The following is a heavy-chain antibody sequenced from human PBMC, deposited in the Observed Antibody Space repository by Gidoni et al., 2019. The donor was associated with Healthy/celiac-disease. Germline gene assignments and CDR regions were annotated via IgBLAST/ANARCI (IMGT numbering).Heavy chain of an antibody. CDR1: GFTFSSYS. Sequence: EVQLVESGGGLVQPGGSLRLSCAASGFTFSSYSMNWVRQAPGKGLELFSYSSSSSSTIYYADSVKGLFTISRDNAKNSLYLQMNSLRDEDTAVYYCARARENDYWGQGTLVTVSS. J-gene: IGHJ4*02. CDR3: ARARENDY. CDR2: SSSSSSTI. V-gene: IGHV3-48*02. D-gene: IGHD1-26*01.